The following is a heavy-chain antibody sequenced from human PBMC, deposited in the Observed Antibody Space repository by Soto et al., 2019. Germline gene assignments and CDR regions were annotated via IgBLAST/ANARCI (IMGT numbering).Heavy chain of an antibody. V-gene: IGHV1-24*01. Sequence: ASVKVSCKVSGYTLTELSMHWVRQAPGKGLEWMGGFDPEDGETIYAQKFQGRATMTEDTSTDTAYMERSSLRSEDTAVYYYATHNYPPYVLRYFDWLSTGGMDVWGQGTTVTVSS. D-gene: IGHD3-9*01. CDR2: FDPEDGET. CDR3: ATHNYPPYVLRYFDWLSTGGMDV. CDR1: GYTLTELS. J-gene: IGHJ6*02.